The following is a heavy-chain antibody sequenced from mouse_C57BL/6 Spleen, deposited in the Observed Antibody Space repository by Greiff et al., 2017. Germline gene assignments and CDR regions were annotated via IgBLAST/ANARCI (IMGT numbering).Heavy chain of an antibody. Sequence: QVQLQQSGPELVKPGASVKISCKASGYAFSSSWMNWVKQRPGKGLEWIGRIYPGDGDTNYNGKFKGKATLTADKSSSTAYMQLSSLASEDSAVYFCARSESAMDYWGQGTSVTVSS. CDR3: ARSESAMDY. V-gene: IGHV1-82*01. CDR2: IYPGDGDT. J-gene: IGHJ4*01. CDR1: GYAFSSSW.